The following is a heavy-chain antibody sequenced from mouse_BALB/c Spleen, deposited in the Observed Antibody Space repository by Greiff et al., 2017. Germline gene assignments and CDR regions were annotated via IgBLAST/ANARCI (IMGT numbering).Heavy chain of an antibody. CDR1: GYTFTDYN. V-gene: IGHV1S29*02. CDR3: ARVYYNAMDD. Sequence: EVQLQQSGPELVKPGASVKISCKASGYTFTDYNMHWVKQSHGKSLEWIGYIYPYNGGTGYNQKFKSKATLTVDNSSSTAYMELRSLTSEDSAVYYCARVYYNAMDDWGQGTSVTGSS. J-gene: IGHJ4*01. CDR2: IYPYNGGT.